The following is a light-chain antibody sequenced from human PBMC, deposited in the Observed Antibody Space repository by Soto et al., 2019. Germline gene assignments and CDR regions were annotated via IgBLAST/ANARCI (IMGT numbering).Light chain of an antibody. CDR1: QSVNSN. V-gene: IGKV3-15*01. CDR2: GAS. CDR3: QQYNKWPPVT. J-gene: IGKJ4*01. Sequence: EIVMTQSPATLSVSPGERATLSCRASQSVNSNLAWYQQKPGQAPRLLIYGASTRATGIPARFSGSGSGTEFTLTISSLQSEDFAVYYCQQYNKWPPVTFGGGTKVEIK.